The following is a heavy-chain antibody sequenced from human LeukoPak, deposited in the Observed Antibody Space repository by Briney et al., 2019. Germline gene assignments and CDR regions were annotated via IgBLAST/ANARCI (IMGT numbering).Heavy chain of an antibody. J-gene: IGHJ4*02. Sequence: PGGSLRLSCAASRVTFSNYEMHWVRQAPGKGLEWLSYISSSGNTIYYADSVKGRFTISRDNSKNTLYLQMNSLRAEDTAVYYCARGNTAMVTWGQGTLVTVSS. CDR2: ISSSGNTI. D-gene: IGHD5-18*01. CDR1: RVTFSNYE. CDR3: ARGNTAMVT. V-gene: IGHV3-48*03.